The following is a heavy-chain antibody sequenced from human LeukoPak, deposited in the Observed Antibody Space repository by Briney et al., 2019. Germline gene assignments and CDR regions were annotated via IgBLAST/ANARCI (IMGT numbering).Heavy chain of an antibody. Sequence: SETLSLTCTVSGDSISSYYWSWIRQPPGKGLEWIGYISYSGSTNYNPSLKSRVTISVDTSKNQFSLKLNSVTAADTAVYYCARVDGSCSGGSCPSGNWFDPWGQGTLVTVSS. D-gene: IGHD2-15*01. V-gene: IGHV4-59*08. CDR3: ARVDGSCSGGSCPSGNWFDP. J-gene: IGHJ5*02. CDR1: GDSISSYY. CDR2: ISYSGST.